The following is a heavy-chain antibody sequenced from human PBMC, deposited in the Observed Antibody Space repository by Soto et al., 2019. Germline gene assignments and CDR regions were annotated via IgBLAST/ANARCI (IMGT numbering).Heavy chain of an antibody. CDR3: ARGLWGSGWYSDFDY. J-gene: IGHJ4*02. CDR1: GYTFTSYD. V-gene: IGHV1-8*01. D-gene: IGHD6-19*01. CDR2: MNPNSGNT. Sequence: GASVKVSRKASGYTFTSYDINWVRQATGQGLEWMGWMNPNSGNTGYAQKFQGRVTMTRNTSISTAYMELSSLRSEDTAVYYCARGLWGSGWYSDFDYWGQGTLVTVSS.